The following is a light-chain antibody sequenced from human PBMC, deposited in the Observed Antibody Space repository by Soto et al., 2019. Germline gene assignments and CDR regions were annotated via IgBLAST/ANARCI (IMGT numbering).Light chain of an antibody. Sequence: EVTQSPATLSVSTGKTASLSCRASQSAGNFLAWYQQKPGQAPRLLIYYISTRATGIPARFSGSGSGTEFTLTINSLQSEDYAVYYCQQYNNLPRTFGGGTKVDIK. J-gene: IGKJ4*01. CDR2: YIS. V-gene: IGKV3D-15*01. CDR3: QQYNNLPRT. CDR1: QSAGNF.